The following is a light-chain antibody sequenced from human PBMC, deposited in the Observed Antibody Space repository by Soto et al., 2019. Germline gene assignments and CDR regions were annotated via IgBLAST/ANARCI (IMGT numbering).Light chain of an antibody. V-gene: IGKV3-20*01. CDR3: QQYGSSPLT. CDR2: GAS. J-gene: IGKJ4*01. CDR1: QFVSSGY. Sequence: EIVLTQSPGSLSLSPGEGATLSCRASQFVSSGYLAWYQQRPGQPPRVLIYGASRRATGIPDRFSGSGSGTDFTLSISRLGPEDSAVYYCQQYGSSPLTFGGGTKVEIK.